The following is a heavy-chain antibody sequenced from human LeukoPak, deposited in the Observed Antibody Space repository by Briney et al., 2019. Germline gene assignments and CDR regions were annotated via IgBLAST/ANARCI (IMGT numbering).Heavy chain of an antibody. V-gene: IGHV4-34*01. CDR3: AKRGPYYYGSGSYYLY. D-gene: IGHD3-10*01. CDR2: INHSGSI. J-gene: IGHJ4*02. Sequence: SETLSLTCAVYGGSFSAYYWTWIRQPPGKGLEWIGEINHSGSINYNPSLKSRVTISVDTSKNQFSLKLSSVTAADTAVYYCAKRGPYYYGSGSYYLYWGQGTLVTVSS. CDR1: GGSFSAYY.